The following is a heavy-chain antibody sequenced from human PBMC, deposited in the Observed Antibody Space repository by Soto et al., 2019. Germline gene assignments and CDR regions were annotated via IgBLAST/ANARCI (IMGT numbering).Heavy chain of an antibody. CDR3: ARLGGYYQAFDY. CDR1: DSPISSYY. J-gene: IGHJ4*01. Sequence: NPSDSLSLTCTVSDSPISSYYWGWFRQPPGLGLEWVGYIYYTGTTTYNPSLRSRVAISLDASKSQFSLNLTSVTAADTAVYFCARLGGYYQAFDYWGPGALVT. V-gene: IGHV4-59*08. D-gene: IGHD3-22*01. CDR2: IYYTGTT.